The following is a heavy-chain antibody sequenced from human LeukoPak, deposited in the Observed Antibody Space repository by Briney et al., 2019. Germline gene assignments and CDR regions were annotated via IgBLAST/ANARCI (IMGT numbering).Heavy chain of an antibody. CDR1: GYTFTGYY. V-gene: IGHV1-2*02. CDR3: ATPGPYSSCWYLFDY. CDR2: INPNSGGT. J-gene: IGHJ4*02. Sequence: ASVKVSCKASGYTFTGYYMHWVRQAPGQGLEWMGWINPNSGGTNYAQKFQGRVTMTRDTSISTAYMELSRLRSDDTAVYYFATPGPYSSCWYLFDYWGQDTLVTVSS. D-gene: IGHD6-13*01.